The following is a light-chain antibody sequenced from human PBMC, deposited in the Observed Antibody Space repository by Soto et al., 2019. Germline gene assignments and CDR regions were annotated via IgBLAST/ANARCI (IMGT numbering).Light chain of an antibody. Sequence: LMTQSPLSLPVTLGQPASISFRSSEILVHSDGRTYLSWFQQRPGQSPRRLIYKVSNRDSGVPDRFSGGGSGTDFTRRISRVEAEDVGVYYCLVGTHGVTFGQGTRLEIK. CDR3: LVGTHGVT. V-gene: IGKV2-30*02. J-gene: IGKJ5*01. CDR1: EILVHSDGRTY. CDR2: KVS.